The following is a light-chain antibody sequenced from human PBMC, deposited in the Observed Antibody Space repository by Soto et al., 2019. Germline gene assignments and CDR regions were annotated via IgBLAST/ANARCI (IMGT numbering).Light chain of an antibody. J-gene: IGLJ1*01. CDR1: SSNIGAGYD. CDR2: GNS. Sequence: QSVLTQPPSVSGAPGQRVTISCTGSSSNIGAGYDVHWYQQLPGTAPKLLIYGNSNRPSGVPDRFSGSKSGTSASLAITGLQAEDEADYYCISHVGDSNVFGTGTKLTV. V-gene: IGLV1-40*01. CDR3: ISHVGDSNV.